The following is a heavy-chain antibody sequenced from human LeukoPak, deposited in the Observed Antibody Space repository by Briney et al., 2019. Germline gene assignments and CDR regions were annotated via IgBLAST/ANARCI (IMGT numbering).Heavy chain of an antibody. Sequence: PSETLSLTCTVSGGSISSYYWSWIRQPPGKGLEWIGYNYYSGSTNYNPSLKSRVTISVDTSKNQFSLKLSSVTAADAAVYYCAREYCSGGSCHFDYWGQGTLVTVSS. D-gene: IGHD2-15*01. CDR2: NYYSGST. V-gene: IGHV4-59*01. CDR3: AREYCSGGSCHFDY. CDR1: GGSISSYY. J-gene: IGHJ4*02.